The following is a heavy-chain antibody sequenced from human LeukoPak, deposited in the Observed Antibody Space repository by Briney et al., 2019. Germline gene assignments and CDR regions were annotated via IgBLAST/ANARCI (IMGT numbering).Heavy chain of an antibody. J-gene: IGHJ4*02. V-gene: IGHV3-53*01. CDR1: GFTVSSNY. Sequence: GGSLRLSCAASGFTVSSNYMSWVRQAPGKGLEWVSVIYSDGSIYYADSVKGRFTISRDNSKNTLYLQMSSLRAEDTAVYYCARGGAARNFDYWGQGTLVTVSS. D-gene: IGHD6-6*01. CDR2: IYSDGSI. CDR3: ARGGAARNFDY.